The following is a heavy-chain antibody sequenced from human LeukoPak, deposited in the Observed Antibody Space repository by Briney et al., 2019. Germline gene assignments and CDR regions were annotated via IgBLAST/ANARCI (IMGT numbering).Heavy chain of an antibody. J-gene: IGHJ4*02. CDR1: GGTFSSYA. V-gene: IGHV1-69*13. CDR2: IIPIFGTA. CDR3: ARGIDGSGSYYNRPFDY. D-gene: IGHD3-10*01. Sequence: ASVKVSCKASGGTFSSYAISWVRQAPGQGLEWMGGIIPIFGTANYAQKFQGRVTITADESTSTAYMELSSLRSEDTAVYYCARGIDGSGSYYNRPFDYWGQGTLVTVSS.